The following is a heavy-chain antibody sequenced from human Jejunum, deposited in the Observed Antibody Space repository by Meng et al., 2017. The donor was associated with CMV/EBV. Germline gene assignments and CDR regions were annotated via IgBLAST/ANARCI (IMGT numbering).Heavy chain of an antibody. CDR1: GFTFRSFG. Sequence: CAASGFTFRSFGMHWVRQAPGKGQEGVAFIRYDGSKEYYVDSVKGRFIISRDNSKNTLYLQMNSLRTEDTAVYYCAREDSLDAFDIWGQGTMVTVSS. CDR2: IRYDGSKE. J-gene: IGHJ3*02. CDR3: AREDSLDAFDI. V-gene: IGHV3-30*02.